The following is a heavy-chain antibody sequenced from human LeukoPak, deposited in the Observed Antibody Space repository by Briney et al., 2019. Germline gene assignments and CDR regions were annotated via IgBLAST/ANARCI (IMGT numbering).Heavy chain of an antibody. CDR3: AREKFTSVWFDP. CDR2: IYYSGST. CDR1: GDSISSSSSY. Sequence: SETLSLTCTVSGDSISSSSSYWGWIRQPPGKGLEWIGSIYYSGSTYYNTSLKSRVTISVDTSKNQFSLKLSSVTAADTAVYYCAREKFTSVWFDPWGQGTLVTVSS. V-gene: IGHV4-39*02. J-gene: IGHJ5*02.